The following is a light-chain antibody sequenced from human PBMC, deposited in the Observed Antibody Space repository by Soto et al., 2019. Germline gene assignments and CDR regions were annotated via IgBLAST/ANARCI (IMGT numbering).Light chain of an antibody. J-gene: IGKJ1*01. V-gene: IGKV3-20*01. Sequence: EFVLTQSPGTLSLSPGERATLSCRASQTVRNNYLAWYQQKPGQAPRLLICDASSRATGIPDRFSGGGSGTDFTLTISSLKPDDFATYYCQQYKSYWTFGQGTKVDIK. CDR3: QQYKSYWT. CDR1: QTVRNNY. CDR2: DAS.